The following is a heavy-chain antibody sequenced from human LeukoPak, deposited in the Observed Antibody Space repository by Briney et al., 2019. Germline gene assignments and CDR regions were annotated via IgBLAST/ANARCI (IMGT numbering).Heavy chain of an antibody. CDR3: ARDLSYYDSSGSIFDY. V-gene: IGHV4-4*07. CDR2: IYTSGST. Sequence: SETLSLTCTVSGGSISSYYWSWIRQPAGKGLEWIGRIYTSGSTNYNPSLKSRVTMSVVTSKNQFSLKLSSVTAADTAVYYCARDLSYYDSSGSIFDYWGQGTLVTVSS. D-gene: IGHD3-22*01. CDR1: GGSISSYY. J-gene: IGHJ4*02.